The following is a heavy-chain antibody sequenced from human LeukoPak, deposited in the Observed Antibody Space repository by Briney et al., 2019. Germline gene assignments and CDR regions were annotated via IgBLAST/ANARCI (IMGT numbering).Heavy chain of an antibody. CDR3: TRDPRGSYGPDAFDI. CDR1: GFTFGDYA. V-gene: IGHV3-49*04. Sequence: GGSLRLSCTASGFTFGDYAMSWVRQAPGKGLEWVGFIRSKAYGGTKEYAAAVKRRLTISRDDPKRIAYLQMNSLKTEDTAVYYCTRDPRGSYGPDAFDIWGQGTMVTVSS. CDR2: IRSKAYGGTK. D-gene: IGHD1-26*01. J-gene: IGHJ3*02.